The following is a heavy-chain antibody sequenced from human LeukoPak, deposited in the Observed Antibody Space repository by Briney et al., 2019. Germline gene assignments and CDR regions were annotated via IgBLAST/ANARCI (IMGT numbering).Heavy chain of an antibody. D-gene: IGHD1-14*01. CDR3: ARDQDGPNPGPFDY. V-gene: IGHV3-30-3*01. Sequence: GGSLRLSCAASGFTFSSYAMHWVRQAPGKGLEWVAVISYDGSNKYYADSVKGRFTISRDNSKNTLYLQMNSLRAEDTAVYYCARDQDGPNPGPFDYWGQGTLVTVSS. CDR1: GFTFSSYA. CDR2: ISYDGSNK. J-gene: IGHJ4*02.